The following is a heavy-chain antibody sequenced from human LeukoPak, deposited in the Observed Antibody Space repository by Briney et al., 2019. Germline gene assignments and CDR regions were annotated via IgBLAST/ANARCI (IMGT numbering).Heavy chain of an antibody. D-gene: IGHD5-24*01. J-gene: IGHJ4*02. CDR1: GYAFTGYY. V-gene: IGHV1-2*02. Sequence: ASVKVSCKASGYAFTGYYMHWVRQAPGQGLEWMEWINPNSGGTNYAQKFQGRVTMTRDTSMSTAYMDLNRLTSDDTAVYFCARDRYGDGFAHFDYWGQGTLVTVSS. CDR2: INPNSGGT. CDR3: ARDRYGDGFAHFDY.